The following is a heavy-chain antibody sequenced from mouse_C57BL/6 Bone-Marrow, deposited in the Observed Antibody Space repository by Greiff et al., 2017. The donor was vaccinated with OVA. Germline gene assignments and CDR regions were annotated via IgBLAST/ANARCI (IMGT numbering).Heavy chain of an antibody. J-gene: IGHJ4*01. CDR1: GYTFTSYW. V-gene: IGHV1-55*01. D-gene: IGHD1-1*01. CDR2: IYPGSGST. Sequence: VQLQQPGAELVKPGASVKMSCKASGYTFTSYWITWVKQRPGQGLEWIGDIYPGSGSTNYNEQFKSKATLTVDTSSSTAYMQLSSLTSEDSAVYYCARDYGSSDYAMDYWGQGTSVTVSS. CDR3: ARDYGSSDYAMDY.